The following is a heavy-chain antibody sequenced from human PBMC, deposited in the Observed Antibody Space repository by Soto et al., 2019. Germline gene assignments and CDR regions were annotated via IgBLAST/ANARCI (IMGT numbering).Heavy chain of an antibody. J-gene: IGHJ4*02. CDR3: ARDRWFGELSYYLDY. V-gene: IGHV3-7*05. CDR2: IKQDGSEK. CDR1: GFTFSSYW. D-gene: IGHD3-10*01. Sequence: EVQLVESGGGLVQPGGSLRLSCAASGFTFSSYWMSWVRQAPGKGLEWVANIKQDGSEKYYVDSVKGRFTISRDNAKTSLYLQMNSLRAEDTAVYYCARDRWFGELSYYLDYWGQGTLVTVSS.